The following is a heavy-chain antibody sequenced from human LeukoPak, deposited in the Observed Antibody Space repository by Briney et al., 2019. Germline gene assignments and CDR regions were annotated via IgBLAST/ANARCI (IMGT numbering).Heavy chain of an antibody. CDR1: GYTFTGYY. CDR2: INPNSGGT. Sequence: ASVKVSCKASGYTFTGYYMHWVRQAPGQGLEWMGWINPNSGGTNYAQKFQGRVTMTRDTSISTAYMELSRLRSDDTAVYYCARDLNSYGYSWFDPWGQGTLVTVSS. J-gene: IGHJ5*02. V-gene: IGHV1-2*02. D-gene: IGHD5-18*01. CDR3: ARDLNSYGYSWFDP.